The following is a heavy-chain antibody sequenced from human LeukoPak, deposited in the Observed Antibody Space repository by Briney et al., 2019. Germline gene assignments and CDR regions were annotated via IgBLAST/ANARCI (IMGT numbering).Heavy chain of an antibody. D-gene: IGHD6-13*01. CDR2: INYSGTT. V-gene: IGHV4-39*01. CDR1: GGSISSDTYF. CDR3: ARLCPTRAATGPEGDS. Sequence: PSATLSLTCTVSGGSISSDTYFWGWIRQPPGTGLEWIGSINYSGTTYYTLSLRSRVTISVDTSKNQFSLKLSSVTAADTALYYCARLCPTRAATGPEGDSWGQGTLVTVSS. J-gene: IGHJ4*02.